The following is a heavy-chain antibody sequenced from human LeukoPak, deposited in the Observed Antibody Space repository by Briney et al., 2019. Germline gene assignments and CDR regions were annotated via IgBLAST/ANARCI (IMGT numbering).Heavy chain of an antibody. CDR1: GLHFSGTA. CDR3: AKDGAQYSSGPECDP. CDR2: ISHDGMNA. D-gene: IGHD6-19*01. Sequence: GGSLRLSCAASGLHFSGTAMSWVRQAPGKGLEWVSAISHDGMNAYYADSVKGRFTISRDNSKRTVSLEMSSLTAADTGVYYCAKDGAQYSSGPECDPRGQGALVTVSP. J-gene: IGHJ5*02. V-gene: IGHV3-23*01.